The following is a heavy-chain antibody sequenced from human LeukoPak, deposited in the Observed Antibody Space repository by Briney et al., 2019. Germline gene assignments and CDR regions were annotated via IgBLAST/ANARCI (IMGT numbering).Heavy chain of an antibody. V-gene: IGHV1-2*02. Sequence: ASVKVSCKASGYTFTGYYMHWVRQAPGQGLEWMGWINPNSGGTNYAQKFQGRVTMTRDTSTSTVYMELSSLRSEDTAVYYCARVSVVVARFDYWGQGTLVTVSS. CDR1: GYTFTGYY. CDR2: INPNSGGT. D-gene: IGHD2-15*01. CDR3: ARVSVVVARFDY. J-gene: IGHJ4*02.